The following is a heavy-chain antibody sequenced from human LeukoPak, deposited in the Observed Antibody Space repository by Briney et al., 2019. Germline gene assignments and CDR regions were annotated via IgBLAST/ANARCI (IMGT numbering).Heavy chain of an antibody. V-gene: IGHV4-39*01. CDR3: ARQHGYSYGYYLDY. J-gene: IGHJ4*02. D-gene: IGHD5-18*01. Sequence: PSETLSLTCTVSGGSISSSSYYWGWIRQPPGKGLEWIGSIYYSGSTYYNPSLKSRVTISVDTSKNQFSLKLSSVTAADTAVYYCARQHGYSYGYYLDYWGQGTLVTVSS. CDR1: GGSISSSSYY. CDR2: IYYSGST.